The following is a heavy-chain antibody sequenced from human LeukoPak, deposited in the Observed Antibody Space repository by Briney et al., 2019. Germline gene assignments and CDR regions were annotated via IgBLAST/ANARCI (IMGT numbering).Heavy chain of an antibody. Sequence: GGSLRLSCAASGFTFSDYYMSWIRQAPGKGLEWVSYISSSGSTIYYADSVKGRFTISRDNSKNTLYLQMNSLRAEDTAVYYCARVAYYYDSSGYYGHWGQGTLVTVSS. CDR1: GFTFSDYY. V-gene: IGHV3-11*04. CDR3: ARVAYYYDSSGYYGH. J-gene: IGHJ4*02. D-gene: IGHD3-22*01. CDR2: ISSSGSTI.